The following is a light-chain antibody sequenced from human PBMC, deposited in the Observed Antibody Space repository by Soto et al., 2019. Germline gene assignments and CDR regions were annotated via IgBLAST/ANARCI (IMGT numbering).Light chain of an antibody. CDR1: SSDVGGYNY. CDR3: SSYTSSSTYVA. Sequence: QSALTQPASVSGSPGQSITISCTGTSSDVGGYNYVSWYQQHPGKAPKLMIYDVSNRPSGVSNRFSGSKSGNTASLTISGLQADDEADYYCSSYTSSSTYVAFGGGTKLTVL. J-gene: IGLJ2*01. CDR2: DVS. V-gene: IGLV2-14*01.